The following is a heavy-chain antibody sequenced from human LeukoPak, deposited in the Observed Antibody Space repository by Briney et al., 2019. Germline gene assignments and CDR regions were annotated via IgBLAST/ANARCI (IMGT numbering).Heavy chain of an antibody. Sequence: PSETLSLTCTVSGGSVSGGSYYWSWIRQPPGKGLEWIGYFYYTGSTNYNPSPKSRVTISVDTSKNQFSLKLSSVTAADTAMYYCARAGSGSYYYFDSWGQGTLVTVSS. D-gene: IGHD1-26*01. CDR3: ARAGSGSYYYFDS. J-gene: IGHJ4*02. CDR2: FYYTGST. V-gene: IGHV4-61*01. CDR1: GGSVSGGSYY.